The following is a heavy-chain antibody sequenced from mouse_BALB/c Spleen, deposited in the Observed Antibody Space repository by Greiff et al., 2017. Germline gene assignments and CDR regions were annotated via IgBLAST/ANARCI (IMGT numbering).Heavy chain of an antibody. CDR1: GFTFSRFG. CDR3: AREGYYY. J-gene: IGHJ2*01. Sequence: EVKLVESGGGLVQPGGSRKLSCAASGFTFSRFGMHWVRQAPEKGLEWVAYISSGSSTIYYADTVKGRVTISRDNPKNTLFLQMTSLRSEDTAMYYCAREGYYYWGQGTTLTVSS. CDR2: ISSGSSTI. D-gene: IGHD2-3*01. V-gene: IGHV5-17*02.